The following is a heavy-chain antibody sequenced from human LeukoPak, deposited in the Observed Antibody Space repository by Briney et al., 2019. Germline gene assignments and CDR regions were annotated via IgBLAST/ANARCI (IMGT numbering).Heavy chain of an antibody. CDR3: ASADIVVVVAADY. Sequence: GGSLRLSCAASGFTFSSYAMSWVRQAPGKGLEWVSAISGSGGSTYYADSVKGRFTISRGNSKNTLYLQMNSLRAEDTAVYYCASADIVVVVAADYWGQGTLVTVSS. J-gene: IGHJ4*02. CDR1: GFTFSSYA. V-gene: IGHV3-23*01. CDR2: ISGSGGST. D-gene: IGHD2-15*01.